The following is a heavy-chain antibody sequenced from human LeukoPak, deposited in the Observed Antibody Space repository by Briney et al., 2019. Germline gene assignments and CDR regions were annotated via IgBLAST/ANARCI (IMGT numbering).Heavy chain of an antibody. V-gene: IGHV4-59*01. Sequence: SETLSLTCTVSGGSISSYYWSWIRQPPGKGPEWIGYIYYSGSTNYNPSLKSRVTISVDTSKNQFSLKLSSVTAADTAVYYCARALKTDSSGPYYFDYWGQGTLVTVSS. CDR2: IYYSGST. CDR1: GGSISSYY. CDR3: ARALKTDSSGPYYFDY. J-gene: IGHJ4*02. D-gene: IGHD3-22*01.